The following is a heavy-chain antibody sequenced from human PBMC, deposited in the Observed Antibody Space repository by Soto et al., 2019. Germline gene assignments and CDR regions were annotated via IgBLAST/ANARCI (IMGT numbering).Heavy chain of an antibody. D-gene: IGHD4-17*01. V-gene: IGHV4-30-4*01. CDR1: GGSISSGDYY. Sequence: QVQLQESGPGLVKPSQTLSLTCTVSGGSISSGDYYWSWIRQPPGKGLEWIGYIYYSGSTYYNPCLNSRVTISVDTSKNQFSLKLSSVTAADAAVYYCARAGDSHAFDIWGQGTMVTASS. J-gene: IGHJ3*02. CDR3: ARAGDSHAFDI. CDR2: IYYSGST.